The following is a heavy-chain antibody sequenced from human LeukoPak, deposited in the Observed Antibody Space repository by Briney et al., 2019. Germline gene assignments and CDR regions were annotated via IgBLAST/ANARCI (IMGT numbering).Heavy chain of an antibody. CDR2: ISAYNGNA. Sequence: ASVKVSCKASGYTFTNYGITWVRQAPGQGLEWMGWISAYNGNANYGQKLQGRLTMTTDTSTSTAYMELRSLRSDDTAVYYCARARYRSGSYDDALDIWGQGTMVTVSS. D-gene: IGHD3-10*01. V-gene: IGHV1-18*01. CDR1: GYTFTNYG. J-gene: IGHJ3*02. CDR3: ARARYRSGSYDDALDI.